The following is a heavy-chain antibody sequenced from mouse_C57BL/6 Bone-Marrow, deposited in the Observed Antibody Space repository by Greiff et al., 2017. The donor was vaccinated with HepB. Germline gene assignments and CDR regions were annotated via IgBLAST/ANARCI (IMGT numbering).Heavy chain of an antibody. Sequence: EVQLVESEGGLVQPGSSMKLSCTASGFTFSDYYMAWVRQVPEKGLEWVANINYDGSSTYYLDSLKSRFIISRDNAKNILYLQMSSLKSEDTATYYCARGLRRGAMDYWGQGTSVTVSS. D-gene: IGHD2-4*01. V-gene: IGHV5-16*01. CDR2: INYDGSST. J-gene: IGHJ4*01. CDR3: ARGLRRGAMDY. CDR1: GFTFSDYY.